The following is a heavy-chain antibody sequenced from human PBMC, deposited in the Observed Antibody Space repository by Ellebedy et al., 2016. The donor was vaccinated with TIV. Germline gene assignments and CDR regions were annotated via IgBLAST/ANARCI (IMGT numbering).Heavy chain of an antibody. CDR3: ARAYHSVFDF. D-gene: IGHD3-10*01. Sequence: GESLKISCPGSGFTFGDYAMSWFRQAPGKGLERVGFIRTKAFGVTTEYATSVRVRYTISRDDSKSIVYLQMNSLNAEDTALYYCARAYHSVFDFWGQGTLVTVSS. CDR2: IRTKAFGVTT. J-gene: IGHJ4*02. V-gene: IGHV3-49*03. CDR1: GFTFGDYA.